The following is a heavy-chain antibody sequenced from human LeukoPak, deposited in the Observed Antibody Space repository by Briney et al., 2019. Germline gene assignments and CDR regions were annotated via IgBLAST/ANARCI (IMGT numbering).Heavy chain of an antibody. V-gene: IGHV1-69*05. CDR2: IIPIFGTA. CDR3: AGSGSYIRKYYFDY. D-gene: IGHD1-26*01. J-gene: IGHJ4*02. Sequence: SVKVSCKASGGTFSSYAISWVRQAPGQGLEWMGRIIPIFGTANYAQKFQGRVTITTDESTSTAYMELSSLRSEDTAVYYCAGSGSYIRKYYFDYWGREPWSPSPQ. CDR1: GGTFSSYA.